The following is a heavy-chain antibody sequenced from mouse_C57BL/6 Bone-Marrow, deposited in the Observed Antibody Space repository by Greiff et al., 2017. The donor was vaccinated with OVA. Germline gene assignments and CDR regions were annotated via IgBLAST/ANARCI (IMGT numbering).Heavy chain of an antibody. D-gene: IGHD3-2*01. CDR1: GFTFSNYW. J-gene: IGHJ2*01. V-gene: IGHV6-3*01. Sequence: EVKLVESGGGLVQPGGSMKLSCVASGFTFSNYWMNWVRQSPEKGLEWVAQIRFKSDNYATHYAESVKGRFTISRDDSKSSVYLQMNNLRAEDTGIYYCTTKDSSVRFDYWGQGTTRTVSS. CDR3: TTKDSSVRFDY. CDR2: IRFKSDNYAT.